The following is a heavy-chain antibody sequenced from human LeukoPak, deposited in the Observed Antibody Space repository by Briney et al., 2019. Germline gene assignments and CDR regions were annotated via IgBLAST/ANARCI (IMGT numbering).Heavy chain of an antibody. J-gene: IGHJ4*02. CDR3: ARGGPTGAFDY. Sequence: GSLRLSCAASGFTFSSYWMSWVRQAPGKGLEWVANIKQDGSEKYYVDSVKGRFTISRDNAKNSLYLQMDSLRAEDTAVYFCARGGPTGAFDYWGQGTLVTVSS. CDR1: GFTFSSYW. D-gene: IGHD7-27*01. V-gene: IGHV3-7*01. CDR2: IKQDGSEK.